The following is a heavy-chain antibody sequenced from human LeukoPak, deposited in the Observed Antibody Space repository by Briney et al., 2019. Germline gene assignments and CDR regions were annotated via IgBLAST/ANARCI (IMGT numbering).Heavy chain of an antibody. CDR1: GYTFTGYY. CDR2: INPNSGGT. V-gene: IGHV1-2*02. J-gene: IGHJ3*02. Sequence: EASVKVSCKASGYTFTGYYMHWVRQAPGQGLEWMGWINPNSGGTNYAQKFQGRVTMTRDTSISTAYMELSRLRSDDTAVYYCAREGDLAPMNDAFDIWGQGTMVTVSS. D-gene: IGHD3-3*01. CDR3: AREGDLAPMNDAFDI.